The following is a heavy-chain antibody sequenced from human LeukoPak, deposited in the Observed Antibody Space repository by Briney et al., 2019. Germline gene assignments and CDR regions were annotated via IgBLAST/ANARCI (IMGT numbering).Heavy chain of an antibody. V-gene: IGHV1-18*01. D-gene: IGHD5-18*01. CDR3: ARVSYGYYWFDP. CDR2: ISAYNGNT. CDR1: GYTFTSYG. J-gene: IGHJ5*02. Sequence: GASVKVSCKASGYTFTSYGISWVRQAPGQGLEWMGWISAYNGNTNYAQKLQGRVTMTTDTSTSTAYMELRSLRSDDAAVYYCARVSYGYYWFDPWGQGALVTVSS.